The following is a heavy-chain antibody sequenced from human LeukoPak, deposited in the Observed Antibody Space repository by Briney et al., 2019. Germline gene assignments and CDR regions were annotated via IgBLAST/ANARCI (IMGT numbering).Heavy chain of an antibody. CDR1: GFPFSSYW. V-gene: IGHV3-48*02. CDR2: ISSSGSI. Sequence: GGSLRLSCVASGFPFSSYWMTWVRQAPGKGLEWVSYISSSGSIYYADSVKGRFTISRDNAKNSLYLQMNSLRDEDTAVYYCARRFDSWGQGTLVTVSS. CDR3: ARRFDS. J-gene: IGHJ4*02.